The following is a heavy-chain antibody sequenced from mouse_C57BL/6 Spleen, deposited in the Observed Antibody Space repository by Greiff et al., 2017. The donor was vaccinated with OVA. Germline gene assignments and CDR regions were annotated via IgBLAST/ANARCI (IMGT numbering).Heavy chain of an antibody. CDR1: GYTFTSYW. CDR3: ERRSLLYDYEWYFDV. CDR2: IDPSDSYT. Sequence: QVQLQQPGAELVMPGASVKLSCKASGYTFTSYWMHWVRQRPGQGLEWIGKIDPSDSYTYYMQKFKGKFTLSVDNSSSIVYMQLSSLTSVDSAVTDSERRSLLYDYEWYFDVWGTGTTLTVSS. D-gene: IGHD2-4*01. V-gene: IGHV1-69*01. J-gene: IGHJ1*03.